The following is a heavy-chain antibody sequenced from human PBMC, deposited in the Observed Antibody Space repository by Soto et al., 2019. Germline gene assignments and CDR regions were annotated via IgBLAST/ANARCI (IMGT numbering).Heavy chain of an antibody. J-gene: IGHJ6*02. CDR2: IIHIFGTA. V-gene: IGHV1-69*01. Sequence: QVQLVQSGAEVKKPGSSVKVSCKASGGTFSSYDISWLRQSPGQGLEWMGGIIHIFGTAYYAQKCQGRVTMTADESTSTAYMGLSSLRSEDTAVYYCAVMVREYTYGMDVWGQGTTVTVSS. CDR3: AVMVREYTYGMDV. CDR1: GGTFSSYD. D-gene: IGHD3-10*01.